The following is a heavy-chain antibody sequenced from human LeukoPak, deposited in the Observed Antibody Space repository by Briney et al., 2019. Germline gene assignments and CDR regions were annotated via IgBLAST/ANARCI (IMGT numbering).Heavy chain of an antibody. J-gene: IGHJ4*02. V-gene: IGHV4-38-2*01. CDR2: IYHSGST. Sequence: PSETLSLXCAVSGYSISSGYYWGWIRQPPGRGLEWIGSIYHSGSTYYNPSLKSRVTISVDTSKNQFSLKLSSVTAADTAVYYCARHSSYSSSGFDYWGQGTLVTVSS. CDR1: GYSISSGYY. D-gene: IGHD6-6*01. CDR3: ARHSSYSSSGFDY.